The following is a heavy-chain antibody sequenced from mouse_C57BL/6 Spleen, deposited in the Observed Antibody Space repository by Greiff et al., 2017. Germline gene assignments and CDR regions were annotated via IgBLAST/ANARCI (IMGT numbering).Heavy chain of an antibody. J-gene: IGHJ2*01. D-gene: IGHD2-1*01. CDR1: GYTFTSYW. CDR3: AREDGNYVYFDY. CDR2: IDPSDSET. V-gene: IGHV1-52*01. Sequence: QVQLQQPGAELVRPGSSVKLSCKASGYTFTSYWMHWVKQRPIQGLEWIGNIDPSDSETHYNQKFKDKATLTVDKSSSTAYMQLSSLTSEDSEVYYCAREDGNYVYFDYWGQGTTLTVSS.